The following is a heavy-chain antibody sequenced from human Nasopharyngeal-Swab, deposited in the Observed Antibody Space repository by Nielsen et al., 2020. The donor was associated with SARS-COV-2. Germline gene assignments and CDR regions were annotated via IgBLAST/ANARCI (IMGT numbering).Heavy chain of an antibody. CDR3: AKDRDSGDDSDDYYHYYGMDV. Sequence: GESLKISCAASGFTFSSYSMNWVRQAPGKGLEWVSSISSSSSYIYYADSVKGRFTISRDNSKNTVNLQMNGLRVEDTAIYYCAKDRDSGDDSDDYYHYYGMDVWGQGTTVTVFS. D-gene: IGHD5-12*01. J-gene: IGHJ6*02. V-gene: IGHV3-21*04. CDR1: GFTFSSYS. CDR2: ISSSSSYI.